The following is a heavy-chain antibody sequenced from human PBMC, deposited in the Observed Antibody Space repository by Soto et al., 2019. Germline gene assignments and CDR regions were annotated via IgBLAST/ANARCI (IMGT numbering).Heavy chain of an antibody. D-gene: IGHD1-26*01. V-gene: IGHV3-48*01. J-gene: IGHJ5*02. CDR2: ISPSGVTI. Sequence: EVLLVESGGGLVQSGGSLRLSCAASTSTFSRYGMNWVRQAPGKGLEWISFISPSGVTIYYADSVRGRFTISRDNAKNSLFLQMNTLRAEGTAVYYCVPGSSGAVGEDRWGQGTLVTVSS. CDR3: VPGSSGAVGEDR. CDR1: TSTFSRYG.